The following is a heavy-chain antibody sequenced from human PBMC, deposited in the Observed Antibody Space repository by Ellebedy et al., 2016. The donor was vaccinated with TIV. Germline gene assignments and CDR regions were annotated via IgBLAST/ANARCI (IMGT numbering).Heavy chain of an antibody. D-gene: IGHD4-17*01. J-gene: IGHJ3*02. V-gene: IGHV3-7*01. Sequence: GGSLRLSCVGSGFSFRSYWMSWVRQAPGKGLEWVASVNQDGSQKYHLDSVKGRFTISRDNAKNSLYLQMNSLRAEDTAVYYCATDGSYGDYLSPTHAFVMWGQGTTVTVSS. CDR3: ATDGSYGDYLSPTHAFVM. CDR1: GFSFRSYW. CDR2: VNQDGSQK.